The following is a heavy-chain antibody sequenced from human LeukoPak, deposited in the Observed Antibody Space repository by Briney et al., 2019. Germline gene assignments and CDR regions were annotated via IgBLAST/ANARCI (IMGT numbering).Heavy chain of an antibody. V-gene: IGHV3-7*01. J-gene: IGHJ6*02. CDR2: IKQDGSEK. D-gene: IGHD2-2*01. CDR1: GFTFSSYW. Sequence: GGSLRLSCAASGFTFSSYWMSRVRQAPGKGLEWVANIKQDGSEKYYVDSVKGRFTISRDNAKNSLYLQMNSLRAEDTAVYYCAGEVRCSSTSCYYYGMDVWGQGTTVPVSS. CDR3: AGEVRCSSTSCYYYGMDV.